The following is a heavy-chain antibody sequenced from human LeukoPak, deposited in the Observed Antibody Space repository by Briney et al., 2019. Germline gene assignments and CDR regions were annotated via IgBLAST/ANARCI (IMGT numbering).Heavy chain of an antibody. CDR1: GYTFTTYT. Sequence: ASVKVSCKASGYTFTTYTTTWVRQAPGQGLEWMGWISGYNGNTNYAQKFQGRVTMTTDTSTSTAYMELRSLRSDDTAVYYCAREEGAPIAAANIWGQGTTVTVSS. D-gene: IGHD6-13*01. V-gene: IGHV1-18*01. J-gene: IGHJ6*02. CDR3: AREEGAPIAAANI. CDR2: ISGYNGNT.